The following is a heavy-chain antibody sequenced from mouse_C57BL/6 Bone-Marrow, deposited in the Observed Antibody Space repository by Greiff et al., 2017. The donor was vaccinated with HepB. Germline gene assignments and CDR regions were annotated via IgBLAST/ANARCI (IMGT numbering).Heavy chain of an antibody. CDR1: GYTFTDYN. D-gene: IGHD1-1*01. CDR3: ARGITTVPAWFAY. Sequence: VQLKQSGPELVKPGASVKIPCKASGYTFTDYNMDWVKQSHGKSLEWIGDINPNNGGTIYNQKFKGKATLTVDKSSSTAYMELRSLTSEDTAVYYCARGITTVPAWFAYWGQGTLVTVSA. V-gene: IGHV1-18*01. CDR2: INPNNGGT. J-gene: IGHJ3*01.